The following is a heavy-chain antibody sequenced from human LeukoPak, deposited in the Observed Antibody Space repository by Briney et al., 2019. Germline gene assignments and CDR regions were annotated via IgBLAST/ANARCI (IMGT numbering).Heavy chain of an antibody. CDR1: GYTFTSYD. V-gene: IGHV1-8*01. J-gene: IGHJ6*03. CDR2: MNPNSGNT. CDR3: ARYRHYYDSSGYGYYYMDV. D-gene: IGHD3-22*01. Sequence: ASVKVSCKASGYTFTSYDINWVRQATGQGLEWMGWMNPNSGNTGYAQKFQGRVTMTTDTSTSTAYMELRSLRSDDTAVYYCARYRHYYDSSGYGYYYMDVWGKGTTVTISS.